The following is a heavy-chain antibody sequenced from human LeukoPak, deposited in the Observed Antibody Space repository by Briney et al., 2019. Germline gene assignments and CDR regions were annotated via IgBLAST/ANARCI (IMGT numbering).Heavy chain of an antibody. CDR1: GFTFSSYW. V-gene: IGHV3-74*01. Sequence: GGSLRLSCAASGFTFSSYWMHWVRQAPGKGLVWVSRINSDGSSTSYADSVKGRFTISRDNAKNTLYLQMNSLRAEDTAVYYCAREPTVGYYIFDYWGQGTLVTVSS. CDR3: AREPTVGYYIFDY. D-gene: IGHD3-22*01. J-gene: IGHJ4*02. CDR2: INSDGSST.